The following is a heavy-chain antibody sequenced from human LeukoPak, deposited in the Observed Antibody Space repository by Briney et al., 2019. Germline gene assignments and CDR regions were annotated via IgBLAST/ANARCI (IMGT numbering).Heavy chain of an antibody. Sequence: GGSLRLSCAASGFTVSSNYMSWVRQAPGKGLEWVSIIYSGGTTYYADSVKGRFTISRDNSKNTLYLQMNSLRAEDTAVYYCAKDTAVAKTFDYWGQGTLVTVSS. CDR3: AKDTAVAKTFDY. CDR1: GFTVSSNY. D-gene: IGHD6-19*01. J-gene: IGHJ4*02. CDR2: IYSGGTT. V-gene: IGHV3-53*05.